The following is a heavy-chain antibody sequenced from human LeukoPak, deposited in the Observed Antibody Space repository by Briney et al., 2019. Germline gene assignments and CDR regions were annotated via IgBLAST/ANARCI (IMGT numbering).Heavy chain of an antibody. Sequence: GESLKVSCKGSGYSFTSYWIGWVRQMPGKGLEWMGIIYPGDSDTRYSPSFQGQVTISAAKSISTAYLQWSSLKASDTAMYYCARSLGEWLLSTDAFDIWGQGTMVTVSS. J-gene: IGHJ3*02. CDR3: ARSLGEWLLSTDAFDI. CDR2: IYPGDSDT. CDR1: GYSFTSYW. V-gene: IGHV5-51*01. D-gene: IGHD3-3*01.